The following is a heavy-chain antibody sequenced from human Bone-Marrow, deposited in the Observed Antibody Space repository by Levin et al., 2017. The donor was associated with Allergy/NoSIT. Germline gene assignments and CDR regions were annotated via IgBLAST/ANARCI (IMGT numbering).Heavy chain of an antibody. D-gene: IGHD5-12*01. V-gene: IGHV1-3*01. CDR1: GYTFTSYA. J-gene: IGHJ4*02. CDR3: VRGVIVATYLHY. CDR2: INAGNGNT. Sequence: VASVKVSCKASGYTFTSYAMHWVRQAPGQRLEWMGWINAGNGNTKYSQKFQGRVTISRDTSASTAYMELSSLRSEDTAVYYCVRGVIVATYLHYWGQGTLVTVSS.